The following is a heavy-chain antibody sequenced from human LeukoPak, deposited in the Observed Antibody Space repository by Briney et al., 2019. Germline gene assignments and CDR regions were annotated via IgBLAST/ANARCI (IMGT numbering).Heavy chain of an antibody. CDR1: GYTFTSYY. J-gene: IGHJ4*02. CDR2: INPSGGST. CDR3: ARAPFLYGSGSSFDY. D-gene: IGHD3-10*01. Sequence: VASVKVSCKASGYTFTSYYMHWVRQAPGQGLEWMGIINPSGGSTSYAQKFQGRVTMTRDMSTSTIYMELSSLRSEDTAVYYCARAPFLYGSGSSFDYWGQGTLVTVSS. V-gene: IGHV1-46*01.